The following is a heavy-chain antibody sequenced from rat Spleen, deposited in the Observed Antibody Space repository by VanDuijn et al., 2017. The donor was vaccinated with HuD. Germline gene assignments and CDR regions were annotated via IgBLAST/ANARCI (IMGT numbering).Heavy chain of an antibody. Sequence: QVQLKESGPGLVQPSQTLSLTCTVSGFSLSSYGVIWVRQPPGKGLEWMGTIWANGNTNYNSALRSRLSISRDTSKSQIYLKMSTLQTEDTAMYFCARMVVITSPFFDNWGQGVMVTVSS. V-gene: IGHV2S61*01. CDR3: ARMVVITSPFFDN. D-gene: IGHD1-12*02. CDR1: GFSLSSYG. CDR2: IWANGNT. J-gene: IGHJ2*01.